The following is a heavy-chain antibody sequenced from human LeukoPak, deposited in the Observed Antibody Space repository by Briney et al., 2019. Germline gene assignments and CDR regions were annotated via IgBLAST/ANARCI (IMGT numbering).Heavy chain of an antibody. Sequence: GGSLRLSCAASGFTFSDYGMHWVRQSPGKGLEWVAFIRFEGTEKYYADSVRGRFTISRDNSKNTLYLDMNSLRGDDTAVYYCAKDLMRDRWFGESWGQGTLVTVSS. V-gene: IGHV3-30*02. J-gene: IGHJ5*02. CDR3: AKDLMRDRWFGES. D-gene: IGHD3-10*01. CDR2: IRFEGTEK. CDR1: GFTFSDYG.